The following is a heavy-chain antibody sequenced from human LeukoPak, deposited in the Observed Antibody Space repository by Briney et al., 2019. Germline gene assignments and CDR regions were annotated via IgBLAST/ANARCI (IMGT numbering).Heavy chain of an antibody. CDR2: ISSSSSYI. Sequence: KAGGSLRLSCAASGFTFSSYSMNWVRQAPGKGLEWVSSISSSSSYIYYADSVKGRFTISRDNAKNSLYLQMNSLRAEDTAVYYCARNVDTAMGDYYYYYYGMDVWGQGTTVTVSS. D-gene: IGHD5-18*01. J-gene: IGHJ6*02. V-gene: IGHV3-21*01. CDR1: GFTFSSYS. CDR3: ARNVDTAMGDYYYYYYGMDV.